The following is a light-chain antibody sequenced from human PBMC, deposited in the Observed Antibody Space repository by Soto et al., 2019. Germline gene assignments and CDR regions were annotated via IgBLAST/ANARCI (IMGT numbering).Light chain of an antibody. CDR1: SSNIGSNT. CDR2: TNN. Sequence: QSVLTQPPSASGTPGQRVTISCSGSSSNIGSNTVTWYQQLPGTAPKLLIHTNNQRPSGVPDRFSGSKSGTSASLAISGLQSEDEADYHCAAWDDSLNGFVAFGGWTKLTVL. V-gene: IGLV1-44*01. CDR3: AAWDDSLNGFVA. J-gene: IGLJ2*01.